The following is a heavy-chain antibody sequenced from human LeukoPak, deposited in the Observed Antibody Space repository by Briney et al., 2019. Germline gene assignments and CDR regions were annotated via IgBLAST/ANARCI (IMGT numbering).Heavy chain of an antibody. D-gene: IGHD3-9*01. CDR1: GDSISGSSDY. Sequence: SETLSLTCTVSGDSISGSSDYWGWIRQPPGKGLEWIGSIYYSGSTYYNPSLKSRVTISVDTSKNQFSLKLSSVTAADTAVYYCARARGGTYYDILTGYTRYYTTQYYFDYWGQGTLVTVSS. V-gene: IGHV4-39*07. J-gene: IGHJ4*02. CDR2: IYYSGST. CDR3: ARARGGTYYDILTGYTRYYTTQYYFDY.